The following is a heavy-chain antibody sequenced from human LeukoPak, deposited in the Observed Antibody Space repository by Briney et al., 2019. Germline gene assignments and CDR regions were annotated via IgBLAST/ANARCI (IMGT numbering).Heavy chain of an antibody. Sequence: ASVKVSCKASGYTFTGHYMHWVRQAPGQGLEWMGWINPNSGGTNYAQKFQGRVTMTRDTSISTAYMELSRLRSDDTAVYYCARGGVTMIVVDFDYWGQGTLVTVSS. V-gene: IGHV1-2*02. J-gene: IGHJ4*02. CDR3: ARGGVTMIVVDFDY. D-gene: IGHD3-22*01. CDR2: INPNSGGT. CDR1: GYTFTGHY.